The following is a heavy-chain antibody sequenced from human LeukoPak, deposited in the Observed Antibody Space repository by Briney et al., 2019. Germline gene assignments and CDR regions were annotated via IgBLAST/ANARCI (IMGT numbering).Heavy chain of an antibody. Sequence: SVNVSCKASGGTFSSYAISWVRQATGQGLERMGGIIPIFGTANYAQKFQGRVTITTDESTSTAYMELSSLRSEDTAVYYCATSPLVDRLQYDYWGQGTLVTVSS. CDR3: ATSPLVDRLQYDY. D-gene: IGHD4-11*01. J-gene: IGHJ4*02. CDR1: GGTFSSYA. V-gene: IGHV1-69*05. CDR2: IIPIFGTA.